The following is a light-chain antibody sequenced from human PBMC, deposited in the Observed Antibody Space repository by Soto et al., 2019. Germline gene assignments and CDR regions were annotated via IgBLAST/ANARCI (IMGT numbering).Light chain of an antibody. CDR1: QSISTW. Sequence: DIQMTQSPSTLSASVGDRVTITCRASQSISTWLAWYQQKPGKAPNLLIYKASSLESGVPSRFSGSGSGTEFTLTIRCLQPDDLATCYCQQYDGYPRTFGQGTKVEIK. V-gene: IGKV1-5*03. J-gene: IGKJ1*01. CDR3: QQYDGYPRT. CDR2: KAS.